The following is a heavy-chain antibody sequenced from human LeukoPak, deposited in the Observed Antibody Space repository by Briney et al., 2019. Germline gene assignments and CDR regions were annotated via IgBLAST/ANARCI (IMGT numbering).Heavy chain of an antibody. J-gene: IGHJ4*02. CDR1: GFTFSSYW. V-gene: IGHV3-7*01. Sequence: RGSLRLSCAASGFTFSSYWMSWVRQAPGKGLEWVANMNQDGSEKYYVDSVKGRFTISRDNAKNSLYLQMNNLRAEDTAVYYCARGGELLRPADYWGQGTLVTVSS. D-gene: IGHD1-26*01. CDR2: MNQDGSEK. CDR3: ARGGELLRPADY.